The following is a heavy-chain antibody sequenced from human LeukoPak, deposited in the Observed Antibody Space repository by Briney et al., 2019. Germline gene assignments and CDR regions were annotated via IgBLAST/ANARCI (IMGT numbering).Heavy chain of an antibody. D-gene: IGHD6-13*01. CDR3: ARGKPGIAAAGEDAFDI. J-gene: IGHJ3*02. CDR1: GYTFTGYY. V-gene: IGHV1-2*02. Sequence: ASVKVSRKASGYTFTGYYMHWVRQAPGQGLEWMGWINPNSGGTNYAQKFQGRVTMTRDTSISTAYMELSRLRSDDTAVYYCARGKPGIAAAGEDAFDIWGQGTMVTVSS. CDR2: INPNSGGT.